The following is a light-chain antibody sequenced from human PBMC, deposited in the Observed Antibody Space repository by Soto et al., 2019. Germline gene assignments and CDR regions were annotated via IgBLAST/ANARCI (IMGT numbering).Light chain of an antibody. Sequence: QSVLTQPPSASGTPGQRVTISCSGSSSNIGSKTVNWYQQLPGTAPKLLIYSNNQRPSGIPDRFSGSKSGTSASLAISGLQSEHEADYYCAAWDDSLNALVFGGGTKLTVL. V-gene: IGLV1-44*01. CDR1: SSNIGSKT. CDR2: SNN. CDR3: AAWDDSLNALV. J-gene: IGLJ2*01.